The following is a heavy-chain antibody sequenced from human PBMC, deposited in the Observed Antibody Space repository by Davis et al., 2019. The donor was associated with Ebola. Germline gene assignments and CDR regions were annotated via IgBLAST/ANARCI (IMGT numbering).Heavy chain of an antibody. V-gene: IGHV4-38-2*02. Sequence: PSETLSLTCTVSGYSISSGYYWGWIRQPPGKGLEWFGSIYHSGSTYYNPSLKSRVTISVDTSKNQFSLKLSSVTAADTAVYYCARLPRMDVWGQGTTVTVSS. CDR1: GYSISSGYY. CDR2: IYHSGST. CDR3: ARLPRMDV. J-gene: IGHJ6*02.